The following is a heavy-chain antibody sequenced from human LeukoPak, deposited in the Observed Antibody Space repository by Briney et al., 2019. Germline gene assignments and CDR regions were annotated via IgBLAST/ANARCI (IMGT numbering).Heavy chain of an antibody. Sequence: SETLSLTCTVSDGSISSSGYYWSWIRQPPGKGLEWIGYIYYSGSTNYNPSLKSRVTISVDTSKNQFSLKLSSVTAADTAVYYCARAGVVVPAARWFAFDIWGQGTMVTVSS. CDR1: DGSISSSGYY. CDR2: IYYSGST. D-gene: IGHD2-2*01. V-gene: IGHV4-61*08. CDR3: ARAGVVVPAARWFAFDI. J-gene: IGHJ3*02.